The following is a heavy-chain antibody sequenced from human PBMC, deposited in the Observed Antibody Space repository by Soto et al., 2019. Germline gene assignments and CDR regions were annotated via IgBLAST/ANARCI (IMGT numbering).Heavy chain of an antibody. CDR3: AKGSRAYYYYGMDV. CDR1: GFTFSSYA. CDR2: ISGSGGST. V-gene: IGHV3-23*01. J-gene: IGHJ6*02. Sequence: GGSLRLSCAASGFTFSSYAMSWVRQAPGKGLEWVSAISGSGGSTYYADSVKGRFTISRDNSKNTLYLQMNSLRAEDTAVYYCAKGSRAYYYYGMDVWGQGTTVTVSS.